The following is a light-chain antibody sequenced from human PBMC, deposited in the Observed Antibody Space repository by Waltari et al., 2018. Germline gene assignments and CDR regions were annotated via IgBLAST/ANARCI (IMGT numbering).Light chain of an antibody. J-gene: IGLJ2*01. CDR3: ATWDDNLSGVV. CDR2: WNK. Sequence: QSVLNPSPSASGTPGQRITISCSRSNPNIGSHFVYWDQHLPGTAPKIRIRWNKQRPSGAPDRFSGSKSGTSASLAISGLRSEDEADYYCATWDDNLSGVVFGGGTKLSVL. CDR1: NPNIGSHF. V-gene: IGLV1-47*01.